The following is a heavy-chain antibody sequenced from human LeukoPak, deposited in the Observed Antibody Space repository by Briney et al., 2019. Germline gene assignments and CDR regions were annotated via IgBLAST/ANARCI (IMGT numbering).Heavy chain of an antibody. CDR2: IYTSGST. V-gene: IGHV4-61*02. D-gene: IGHD5-24*01. Sequence: PSQTLSLTCTVSGGSISSGSYYWSWIRQPAGKGLEWIGRIYTSGSTNYNPSLKSRVTISVDSSKNQLSLKLRSVTAADTAVYYCARSRRRDGYNFDYWGQGTLVTVSS. J-gene: IGHJ4*02. CDR3: ARSRRRDGYNFDY. CDR1: GGSISSGSYY.